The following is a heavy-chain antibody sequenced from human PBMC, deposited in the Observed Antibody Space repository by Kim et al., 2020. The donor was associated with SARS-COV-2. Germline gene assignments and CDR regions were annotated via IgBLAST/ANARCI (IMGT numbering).Heavy chain of an antibody. CDR3: ARQVAAAGTWYYYYGMDV. J-gene: IGHJ6*02. V-gene: IGHV1-18*01. Sequence: ASVKVSCKASGYTFTSYGIRWVRQAPGQGLEWMGWISAYNGNTNYAQKLQGRVTMTTDTSTSTAYMELRSLRSDDTAVYYCARQVAAAGTWYYYYGMDVWGQGTTVTVSS. CDR2: ISAYNGNT. CDR1: GYTFTSYG. D-gene: IGHD6-13*01.